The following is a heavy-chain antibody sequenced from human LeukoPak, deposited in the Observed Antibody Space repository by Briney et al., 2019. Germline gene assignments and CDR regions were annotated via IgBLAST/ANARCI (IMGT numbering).Heavy chain of an antibody. CDR3: AKDSAFDI. CDR2: ISYDGSNK. CDR1: GFTFSSYG. Sequence: GRSLRLSCAASGFTFSSYGMHWVRQAPGKGLEWVAVISYDGSNKYYVDSVKGRFTISRDNSKNTLYLQMDSLRAEDTAVYYCAKDSAFDIWGQGTMVTVSS. J-gene: IGHJ3*02. V-gene: IGHV3-30*18.